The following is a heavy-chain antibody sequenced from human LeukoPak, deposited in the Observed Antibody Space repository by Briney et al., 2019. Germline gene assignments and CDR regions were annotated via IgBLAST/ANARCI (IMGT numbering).Heavy chain of an antibody. V-gene: IGHV4-59*08. CDR3: ATDFWSGTNIIDY. CDR1: GCSISSYY. J-gene: IGHJ4*02. CDR2: IYYSGST. Sequence: KPSATLSLTCTVSGCSISSYYWSWIRQPPGKGLEWLVYIYYSGSTSYKPSLKTRVTISVDTSKKQFSLKLSSVTAADTAVYYCATDFWSGTNIIDYWGQGTLVTVSS. D-gene: IGHD3-3*01.